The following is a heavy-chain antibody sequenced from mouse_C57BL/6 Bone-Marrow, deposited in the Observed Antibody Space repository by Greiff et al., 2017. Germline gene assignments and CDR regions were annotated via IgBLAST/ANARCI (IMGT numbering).Heavy chain of an antibody. D-gene: IGHD2-5*01. V-gene: IGHV1-55*01. CDR2: IYPGSGSI. J-gene: IGHJ1*03. CDR1: GYTFTSYW. CDR3: ARPNYSIEWYFDV. Sequence: QVQLQQPGAELVKPGASVKMSCKASGYTFTSYWITWVKQRPGQGLEWIGDIYPGSGSINYNEKFKSKATLTVDTSTSTAKMQLSSLTSDDSAVYYCARPNYSIEWYFDVWGTGTTVTVSS.